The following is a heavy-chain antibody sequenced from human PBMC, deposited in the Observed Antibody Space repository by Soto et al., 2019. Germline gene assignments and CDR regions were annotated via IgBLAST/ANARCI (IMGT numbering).Heavy chain of an antibody. CDR2: IYCIGSI. CDR1: GGSISSYY. V-gene: IGHV4-59*01. CDR3: ARHRYGSGSLYNWFDP. D-gene: IGHD3-10*01. J-gene: IGHJ5*02. Sequence: PSETLSLTCTVSGGSISSYYWSWIRQPPGKELEWIGYIYCIGSIYYNPSLKSRLTMSVDSSMNLFSLKLSSVTAADSVVYYCARHRYGSGSLYNWFDPWGQGTLVTVSS.